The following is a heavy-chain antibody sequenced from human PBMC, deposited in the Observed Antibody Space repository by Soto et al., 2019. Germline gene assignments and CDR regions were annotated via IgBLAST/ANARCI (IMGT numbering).Heavy chain of an antibody. Sequence: VHLVESGGGVVQPGTSLRLSCAASGFSFSDYGMHWVRQARGKGLEWLTIIWFDASHEYYADSVKGRFTISRDNSNNTLYLQLNSLTADDPAVYFCARDQGRATADGPLGNGLDVWGQGAAVTVSS. CDR2: IWFDASHE. V-gene: IGHV3-33*01. J-gene: IGHJ6*02. D-gene: IGHD6-13*01. CDR1: GFSFSDYG. CDR3: ARDQGRATADGPLGNGLDV.